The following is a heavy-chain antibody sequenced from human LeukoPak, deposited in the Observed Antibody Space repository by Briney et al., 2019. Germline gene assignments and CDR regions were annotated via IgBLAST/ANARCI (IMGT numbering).Heavy chain of an antibody. V-gene: IGHV4-59*08. CDR2: IYHSGNT. CDR3: ARRALGGWFYFDS. J-gene: IGHJ4*02. CDR1: GGSISSYY. Sequence: SETLSLTCTVSGGSISSYYWSWIWQPPGKGLEWIGYIYHSGNTNYNPSLKSRVTISVDTSKNQFSLKLSSVTAADTAVYYCARRALGGWFYFDSWGQGTLVTVSS. D-gene: IGHD6-19*01.